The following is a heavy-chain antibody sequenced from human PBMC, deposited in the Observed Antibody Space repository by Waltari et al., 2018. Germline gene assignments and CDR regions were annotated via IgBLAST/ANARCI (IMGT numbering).Heavy chain of an antibody. CDR2: INHSGST. CDR3: AIAPVTLRITILGVVIIQGDAFDI. D-gene: IGHD3-3*01. V-gene: IGHV4-34*01. Sequence: QVQLQQWGAGLLKPSETLSLTCAVYGGSFSGYYWCWIRQPPGKGLEWIGEINHSGSTNYTPALNSVFTISVDTSKNQFSLKLSSVTAADTAVYYCAIAPVTLRITILGVVIIQGDAFDIWGQGTMVTVSS. J-gene: IGHJ3*02. CDR1: GGSFSGYY.